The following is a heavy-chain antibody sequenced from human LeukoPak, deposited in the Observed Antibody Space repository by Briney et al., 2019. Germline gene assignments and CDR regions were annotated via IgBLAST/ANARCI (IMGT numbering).Heavy chain of an antibody. CDR2: ISSSGSTI. CDR1: GFTFSNYY. V-gene: IGHV3-11*04. Sequence: GGSLRLSCAASGFTFSNYYMSWIRQAPGKGLEWVSYISSSGSTIYYADSVKGRFTISRDNAKNTLYLQMNSLRAEDTALYYCAREEEGDAFDIWGQGTMVTVSS. J-gene: IGHJ3*02. CDR3: AREEEGDAFDI.